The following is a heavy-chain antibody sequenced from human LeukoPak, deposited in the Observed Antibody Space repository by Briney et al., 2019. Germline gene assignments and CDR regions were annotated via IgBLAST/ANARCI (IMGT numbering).Heavy chain of an antibody. CDR2: INQDGSEK. D-gene: IGHD1-26*01. CDR1: GFTFSRNW. CDR3: ARVGSGNFLGAFDI. J-gene: IGHJ3*02. V-gene: IGHV3-7*03. Sequence: GGSLRLSCAASGFTFSRNWMIWVRQAPGKRLEWVANINQDGSEKYYVDSVKGRFTISRDNAKNSLFLQMNSLRAEDTAVYYCARVGSGNFLGAFDIWGQGTMVAVSS.